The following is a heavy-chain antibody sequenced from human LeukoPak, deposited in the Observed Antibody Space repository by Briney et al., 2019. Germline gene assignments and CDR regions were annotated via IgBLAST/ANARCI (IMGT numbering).Heavy chain of an antibody. CDR1: GGSISSYY. CDR2: VYYSGST. Sequence: SETLSLTCTVSGGSISSYYWSWIRQPPGKGLEWIGYVYYSGSTNQNPSLKSRVTISVDTSKNQFSLKLSSVTAADTAVYYCATNKRPNYYYYMDVWGKGTTVTISS. D-gene: IGHD2-8*01. CDR3: ATNKRPNYYYYMDV. V-gene: IGHV4-59*08. J-gene: IGHJ6*03.